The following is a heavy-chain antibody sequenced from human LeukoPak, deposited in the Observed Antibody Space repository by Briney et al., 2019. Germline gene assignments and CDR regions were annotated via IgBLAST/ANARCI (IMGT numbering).Heavy chain of an antibody. CDR2: FDPEDGET. J-gene: IGHJ3*02. V-gene: IGHV1-24*01. D-gene: IGHD2-2*01. CDR1: GYTLTELS. CDR3: ATAPGVVVPAAIDDAFDI. Sequence: ASVKVSCKVSGYTLTELSMHWVRQAPGKGLEWMGGFDPEDGETIYVQKFQGRVTMTEDTSTDTAYMELSSLRSEDTAVYYCATAPGVVVPAAIDDAFDIWGQGTMVTVSS.